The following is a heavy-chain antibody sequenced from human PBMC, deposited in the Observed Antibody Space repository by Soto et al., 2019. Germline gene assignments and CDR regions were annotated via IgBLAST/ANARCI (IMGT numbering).Heavy chain of an antibody. CDR3: ARELAGLRDQSSWLHWVPYWYYGMDV. J-gene: IGHJ6*02. CDR1: GYTFTSYA. V-gene: IGHV1-3*01. Sequence: GASVKVSCKASGYTFTSYAMHWVRQAPGQRLEWMGWINAGNGNTKYSQKLQGRVTMTTDTSTSTAYMELRSLRSDDTAVYYCARELAGLRDQSSWLHWVPYWYYGMDVWGQGTTVTVSS. CDR2: INAGNGNT. D-gene: IGHD6-13*01.